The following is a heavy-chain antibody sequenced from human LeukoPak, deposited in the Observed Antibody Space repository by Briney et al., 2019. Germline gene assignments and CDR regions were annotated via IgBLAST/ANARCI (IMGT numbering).Heavy chain of an antibody. V-gene: IGHV1-69*10. CDR1: GGTFSDYA. CDR2: FIPVLGTA. D-gene: IGHD3-3*01. J-gene: IGHJ6*04. CDR3: AGILVFGVVLHQEPV. Sequence: ASVKVSCKASGGTFSDYALNWVRQAPGQGLEWMGAFIPVLGTANSTQNFQDRVSITADISTHTVYMELSSLNPEDTAVYFCAGILVFGVVLHQEPVWGKGTTVTVSS.